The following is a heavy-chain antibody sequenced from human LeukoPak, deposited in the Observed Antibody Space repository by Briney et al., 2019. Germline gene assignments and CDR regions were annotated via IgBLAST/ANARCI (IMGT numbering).Heavy chain of an antibody. D-gene: IGHD4-17*01. J-gene: IGHJ4*02. CDR3: ARHPGMTTVTEFDY. CDR1: GGTFSSYA. CDR2: IIPIFGTA. V-gene: IGHV1-69*01. Sequence: ASVKVSCTASGGTFSSYAISWVRQAPGQGLEWMGGIIPIFGTANYAQKFQGRVTITADESTSTAYMELSSLRSEDTAVYYCARHPGMTTVTEFDYWGQGTLVTVSS.